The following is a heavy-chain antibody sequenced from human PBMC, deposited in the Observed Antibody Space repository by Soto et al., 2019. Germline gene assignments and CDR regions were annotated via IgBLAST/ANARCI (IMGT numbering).Heavy chain of an antibody. CDR1: GFTFNDYV. J-gene: IGHJ3*01. V-gene: IGHV3-30*14. CDR2: MTYDGATE. Sequence: QVHLVESGGGVVQPGRSLRLSCAASGFTFNDYVIHWVRQAAGKGLEWVASMTYDGATEYYADSVKGRFTVSRDNSMRTLSLQMNSLSPEDTAVYYCARVRLSIAVNDALDVWGQGTKVTVSS. D-gene: IGHD3-3*02. CDR3: ARVRLSIAVNDALDV.